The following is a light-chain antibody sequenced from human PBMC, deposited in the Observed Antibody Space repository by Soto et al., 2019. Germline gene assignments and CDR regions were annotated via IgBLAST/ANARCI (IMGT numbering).Light chain of an antibody. Sequence: DIQMTQSPSTLSASVGDRVTITCRASQNVRSWLAWYQQKPGKAPKLLIYKASILESGVPSRFSGSGSGTEFTLSSSSLQPDDFATYYCHRYNTCSREFGQGTKVEVK. J-gene: IGKJ1*01. CDR3: HRYNTCSRE. CDR2: KAS. CDR1: QNVRSW. V-gene: IGKV1-5*03.